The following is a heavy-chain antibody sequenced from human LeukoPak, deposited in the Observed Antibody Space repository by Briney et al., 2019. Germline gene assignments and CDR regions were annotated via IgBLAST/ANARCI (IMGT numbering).Heavy chain of an antibody. Sequence: NPSETLSLTCTVSGGSVSNYYWSWVRQPPGKGLEWIGSIYHSGSTYYNPSLKSRVTISVDTSKNQFSLKLSSVTAADTAVYYCARGARIAVAVNFDYWGQGTLVTVSS. CDR3: ARGARIAVAVNFDY. CDR1: GGSVSNYY. CDR2: IYHSGST. V-gene: IGHV4-38-2*02. J-gene: IGHJ4*02. D-gene: IGHD6-19*01.